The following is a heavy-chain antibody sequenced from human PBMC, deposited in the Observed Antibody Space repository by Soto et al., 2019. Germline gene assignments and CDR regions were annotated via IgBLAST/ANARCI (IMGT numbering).Heavy chain of an antibody. CDR3: ARVRGDSYYYCMDV. D-gene: IGHD3-10*01. J-gene: IGHJ6*03. Sequence: QVQLVESGGGVVQPGRSLRLSCAASGFTFSSYGMHWVRQAPGKGLEWVAVIWYDGSNKYYADSVKGRFTISRDNSKNTLSLQMNSLRAEDTAVYYCARVRGDSYYYCMDVWGKGTTVTVSS. CDR1: GFTFSSYG. V-gene: IGHV3-33*01. CDR2: IWYDGSNK.